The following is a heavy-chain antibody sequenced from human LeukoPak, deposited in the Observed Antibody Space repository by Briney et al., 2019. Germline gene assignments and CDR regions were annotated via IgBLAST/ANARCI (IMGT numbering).Heavy chain of an antibody. V-gene: IGHV1-24*01. CDR2: FYPEDGET. CDR3: ATDQGYDMLTGARSNWLDP. D-gene: IGHD3-9*01. J-gene: IGHJ5*02. Sequence: ASVKVSCKVSGYTLTELSLHWVRPAPGKGLEWMGGFYPEDGETIYAQKFQGRVTMTEDTSTDTGYMEMSSLRSEDTAVCYCATDQGYDMLTGARSNWLDPWGQGTLVTVSS. CDR1: GYTLTELS.